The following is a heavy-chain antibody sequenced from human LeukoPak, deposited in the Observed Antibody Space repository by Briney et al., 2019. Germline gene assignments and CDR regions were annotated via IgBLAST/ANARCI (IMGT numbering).Heavy chain of an antibody. CDR3: ARLSGYSYGCYDY. CDR1: GFTFGDYA. V-gene: IGHV3-49*04. D-gene: IGHD5-18*01. CDR2: IRSKAYGGTS. Sequence: QPGRSLRLSCTASGFTFGDYAVNWVRQAPGKGLEWVGFIRSKAYGGTSEYAASVKGRFTISRDDSRSIAYLQMSSLKTEDTAVYYCARLSGYSYGCYDYWGQGALVTVSS. J-gene: IGHJ4*02.